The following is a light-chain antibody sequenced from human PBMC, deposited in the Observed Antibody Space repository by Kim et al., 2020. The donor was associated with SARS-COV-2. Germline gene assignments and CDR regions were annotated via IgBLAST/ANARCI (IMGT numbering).Light chain of an antibody. CDR2: AAS. Sequence: ASVGDRVTITCRASQDIAYWLAWYQQKPGNAPKRLIYAASTLQSGVPSRFSGSGSETNFTLTISGLQPEDFATYFCLQHNTYPITFGQGTRLEIK. J-gene: IGKJ5*01. CDR3: LQHNTYPIT. V-gene: IGKV1-17*03. CDR1: QDIAYW.